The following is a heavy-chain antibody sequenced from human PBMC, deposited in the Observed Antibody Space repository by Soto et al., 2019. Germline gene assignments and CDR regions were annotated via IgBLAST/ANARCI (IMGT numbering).Heavy chain of an antibody. CDR3: ARTVTTGPFFDF. V-gene: IGHV4-30-2*01. Sequence: QLHLQESGSGLVKPSQTLSLTCAVSGGSISKNGYSWSWIRQPPRKGLEWIGYIYHSGSTYYNPSLKSRVSISVDRSNNRFSLTLSSVTAADTAVYYCARTVTTGPFFDFWGQGTLVTVSS. D-gene: IGHD4-17*01. CDR2: IYHSGST. CDR1: GGSISKNGYS. J-gene: IGHJ4*02.